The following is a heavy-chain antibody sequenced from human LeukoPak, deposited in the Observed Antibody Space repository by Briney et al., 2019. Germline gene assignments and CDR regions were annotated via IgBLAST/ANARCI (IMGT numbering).Heavy chain of an antibody. V-gene: IGHV3-11*01. CDR1: GFTFSDYH. D-gene: IGHD6-19*01. CDR2: ISPGGNTI. J-gene: IGHJ4*02. CDR3: AAGRDIAVAGPGGYFDY. Sequence: GASLRLSCAVSGFTFSDYHMNWIRQAPGKGLEWVSYISPGGNTIYFADSVNGRFTLSRDSARNSLSLQMSSLTAEDTAVYYCAAGRDIAVAGPGGYFDYWGRGTLVTVSS.